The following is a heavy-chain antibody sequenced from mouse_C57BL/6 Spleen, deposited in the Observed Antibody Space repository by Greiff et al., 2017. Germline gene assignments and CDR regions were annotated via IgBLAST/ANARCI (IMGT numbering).Heavy chain of an antibody. J-gene: IGHJ1*03. CDR2: INYDGSST. D-gene: IGHD1-1*01. Sequence: EVQVVESEGGLVQPGSSMKLSCTASGFTFSDYYMAWVRQVPEKGLEWVANINYDGSSTYYLDSLKSRFIISRDNAKNILYLQMSSLKSEDTATYYCARDSYYYGSSDWYCDVWGTGTTVTVSS. V-gene: IGHV5-16*01. CDR3: ARDSYYYGSSDWYCDV. CDR1: GFTFSDYY.